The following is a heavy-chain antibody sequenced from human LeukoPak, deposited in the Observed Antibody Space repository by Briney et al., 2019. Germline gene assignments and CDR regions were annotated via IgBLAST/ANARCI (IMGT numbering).Heavy chain of an antibody. CDR1: GFTFSSYG. CDR2: ISGSGGST. CDR3: AKDGRINYYMDV. Sequence: GGTLRLSCAASGFTFSSYGMSWVRQAPGKGLEWVSAISGSGGSTYYADSVKGRFTISRDNSKNTLYLQMNSLRAEDTVVYYCAKDGRINYYMDVWGKGTTVTISS. V-gene: IGHV3-23*01. J-gene: IGHJ6*03. D-gene: IGHD2-15*01.